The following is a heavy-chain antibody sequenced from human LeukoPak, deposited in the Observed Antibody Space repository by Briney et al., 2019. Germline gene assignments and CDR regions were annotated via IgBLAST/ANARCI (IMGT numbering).Heavy chain of an antibody. CDR1: GFTFSSYG. J-gene: IGHJ6*02. V-gene: IGHV3-33*01. CDR2: IWYDGSNK. Sequence: PGGSLRLSCAASGFTFSSYGMHWVRQAPGKGLEWVAVIWYDGSNKYYADSVKGRFTISRDNSKNTLYLQMNSLRAEDTAVYYCARGAAPGWSYYYYGMDVWGQGTTVTVSS. CDR3: ARGAAPGWSYYYYGMDV. D-gene: IGHD6-19*01.